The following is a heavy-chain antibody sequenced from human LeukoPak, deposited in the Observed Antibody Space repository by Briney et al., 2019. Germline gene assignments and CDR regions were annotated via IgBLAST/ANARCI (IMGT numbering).Heavy chain of an antibody. D-gene: IGHD6-13*01. Sequence: PSETLSLTCTVYGGSISSSSYYWGWIRQPPGKGLEWIGSIYYSGSTYYNPSLKSRVTISVDTSKNQFSLKLSSVTAADTAVYYCARFIAAAGTGYYYYGMDVWGQGTTVTVSS. CDR3: ARFIAAAGTGYYYYGMDV. V-gene: IGHV4-39*01. CDR1: GGSISSSSYY. CDR2: IYYSGST. J-gene: IGHJ6*02.